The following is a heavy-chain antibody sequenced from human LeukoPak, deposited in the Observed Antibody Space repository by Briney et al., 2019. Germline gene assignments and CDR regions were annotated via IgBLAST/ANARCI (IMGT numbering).Heavy chain of an antibody. CDR2: IIPIFGTA. D-gene: IGHD6-19*01. J-gene: IGHJ4*02. V-gene: IGHV1-69*13. Sequence: SVKVSCKASGGTFSSYAISWVRQDPGQGLEWMGGIIPIFGTANYAQKFQGRVTITADESTSTAYMELSSLRSEDTAVYYCAITGAYSSGWYRRYFDYWGQGTLVTVSS. CDR3: AITGAYSSGWYRRYFDY. CDR1: GGTFSSYA.